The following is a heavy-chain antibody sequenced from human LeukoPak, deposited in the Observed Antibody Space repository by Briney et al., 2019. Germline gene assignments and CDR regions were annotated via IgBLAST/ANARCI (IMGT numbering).Heavy chain of an antibody. CDR1: GFTVSSSY. J-gene: IGHJ4*02. Sequence: GGSLRLSCAASGFTVSSSYMSWVRQAPGKGLEMVSIISSAGTTYYADSVKGRFTISRDNSKNTVYLQVNSLRDEDTAVYYCARDLEAANTYYFDYWGQGTMVTVSS. V-gene: IGHV3-66*01. CDR2: ISSAGTT. D-gene: IGHD6-13*01. CDR3: ARDLEAANTYYFDY.